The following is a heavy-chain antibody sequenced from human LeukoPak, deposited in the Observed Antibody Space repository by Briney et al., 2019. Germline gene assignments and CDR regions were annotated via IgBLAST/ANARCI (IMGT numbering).Heavy chain of an antibody. CDR3: ARRAPYSYEWSTLDY. V-gene: IGHV4-59*08. Sequence: SETLSLTCAVSGGSISGFYWSWIRQPPGKGLEWIGYIYYSGSTNYNPSLKSRVTISVDTSKNQFSLKLSSVTAADTAVYYCARRAPYSYEWSTLDYWGQGTLVTVSS. D-gene: IGHD5-18*01. J-gene: IGHJ4*02. CDR1: GGSISGFY. CDR2: IYYSGST.